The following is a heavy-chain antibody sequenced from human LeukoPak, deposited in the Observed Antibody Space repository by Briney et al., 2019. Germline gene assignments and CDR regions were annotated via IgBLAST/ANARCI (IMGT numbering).Heavy chain of an antibody. CDR2: IKTKAEGGTI. CDR1: GFIFSDVW. Sequence: GGSLRLSCAGSGFIFSDVWMSWARQAPGKGLEWVARIKTKAEGGTIDYAAPVKGRFIISRDDSEKRLDLQMSSLKSEDTGVYYCTTDLDYWGQGTLVTVSS. J-gene: IGHJ4*02. CDR3: TTDLDY. V-gene: IGHV3-15*01.